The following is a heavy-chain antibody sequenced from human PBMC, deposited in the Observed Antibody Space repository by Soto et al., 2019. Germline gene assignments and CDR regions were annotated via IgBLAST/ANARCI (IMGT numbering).Heavy chain of an antibody. V-gene: IGHV3-74*01. CDR3: ARRRGPYYYYCMDV. Sequence: PGGSRRLSCAASGFTFSSYWMHWARQAPGKGLVWVSRINSDGSSTSYADSVKGRFTICRDNAKNTLYLQMNSLRAEDTAVYYRARRRGPYYYYCMDVWGQGTTVTVSS. CDR1: GFTFSSYW. CDR2: INSDGSST. J-gene: IGHJ6*02.